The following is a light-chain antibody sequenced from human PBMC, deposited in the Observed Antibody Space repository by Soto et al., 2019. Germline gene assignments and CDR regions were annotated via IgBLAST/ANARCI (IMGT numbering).Light chain of an antibody. V-gene: IGKV3-20*01. CDR3: LQYGSSPYT. Sequence: EIVLTQSPGTLSLSPGERATLACRASQSVSSSYLAWYQQKPGQAPRPLIYGASSRATGIPDRFSGSGSGTDFTLTIIRLEPKDFAVYYCLQYGSSPYTFGQGTKLEIK. CDR2: GAS. J-gene: IGKJ2*01. CDR1: QSVSSSY.